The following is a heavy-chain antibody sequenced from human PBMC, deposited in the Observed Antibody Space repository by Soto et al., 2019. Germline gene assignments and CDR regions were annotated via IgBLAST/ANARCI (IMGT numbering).Heavy chain of an antibody. CDR3: GRVVIKMGLHSIDS. CDR1: GVSLSGYY. D-gene: IGHD3-3*01. V-gene: IGHV4-34*01. CDR2: VNPGGIT. J-gene: IGHJ5*01. Sequence: SETLSLTCAAYGVSLSGYYWTWIRQPPGKGLEWIGEVNPGGITNYSPSVKSRLTISLDTSKKQVSLEMTTVTAADTAVYYCGRVVIKMGLHSIDSWGPGTLVTVSS.